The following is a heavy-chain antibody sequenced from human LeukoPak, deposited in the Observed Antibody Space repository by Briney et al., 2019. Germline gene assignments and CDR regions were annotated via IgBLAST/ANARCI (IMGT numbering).Heavy chain of an antibody. CDR3: ARGLTTVSSYNWFDP. CDR1: GGSFSGYY. V-gene: IGHV4-34*01. D-gene: IGHD4-11*01. J-gene: IGHJ5*02. Sequence: SETLSLTCAVYGGSFSGYYWSWIRQPPGKGLEWIGEINHSGSTNYNPSLKSRVTISVDTSKNQFSLKLSSVTAADTAVYYCARGLTTVSSYNWFDPWGQGTLATVSS. CDR2: INHSGST.